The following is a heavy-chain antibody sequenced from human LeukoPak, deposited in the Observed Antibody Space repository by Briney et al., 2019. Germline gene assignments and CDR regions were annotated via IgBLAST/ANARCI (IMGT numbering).Heavy chain of an antibody. CDR2: ITGSGGST. CDR1: GFTFSSYA. J-gene: IGHJ4*02. Sequence: GGSLRLSCAASGFTFSSYAMNWVRQAPGKGLEWVSVITGSGGSTNYADSVKGRFTISRDNSKNTLYLQMSSLRAEDTAVYFCAIEGSPGTVDCWGQGTLVTVSS. CDR3: AIEGSPGTVDC. D-gene: IGHD3-10*01. V-gene: IGHV3-23*01.